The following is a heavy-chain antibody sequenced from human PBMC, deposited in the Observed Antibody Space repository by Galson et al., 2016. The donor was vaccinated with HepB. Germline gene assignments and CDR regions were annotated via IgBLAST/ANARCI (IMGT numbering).Heavy chain of an antibody. CDR3: ARPEVGGGDADFDY. V-gene: IGHV1-69*13. Sequence: SVKVSCKASGGTFSTHSISWVRQAPGQGLEWMGGIIPTFRSANYAQKFQGRVTISADESTSTAYMELSSLRSEDTAVYYCARPEVGGGDADFDYWGQGTLVTVSS. D-gene: IGHD2-21*02. CDR1: GGTFSTHS. J-gene: IGHJ4*02. CDR2: IIPTFRSA.